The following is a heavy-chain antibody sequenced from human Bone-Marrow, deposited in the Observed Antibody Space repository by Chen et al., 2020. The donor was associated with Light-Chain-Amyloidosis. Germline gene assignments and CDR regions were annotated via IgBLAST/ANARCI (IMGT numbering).Heavy chain of an antibody. CDR1: GGSIRSYF. CDR2: IYYDGST. V-gene: IGHV4-59*01. D-gene: IGHD6-25*01. Sequence: QVQLREPGPGLVQASETLSLTCTVSGGSIRSYFWSWIRQSPGKGLEWIGYIYYDGSTHYNPSLKSRVTISQDTSKNQYSLKLNSVTAAETAIYYCARTAGPSHFDYWGQGTLVTVSS. CDR3: ARTAGPSHFDY. J-gene: IGHJ4*02.